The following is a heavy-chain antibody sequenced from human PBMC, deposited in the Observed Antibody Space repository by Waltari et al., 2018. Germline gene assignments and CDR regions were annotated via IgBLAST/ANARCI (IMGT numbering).Heavy chain of an antibody. J-gene: IGHJ3*02. Sequence: EVQLVESGGGLVQPGRSLRLSCAASGFTFDDYAMHWVRPAPGKGLEWVSGISWMSGSIGYADSVKGRFTSSRDNAKNTLYLQMNSLRAEDTAVYYCARVRRLRSPPGAFDIWGQGTMVTVSS. CDR1: GFTFDDYA. CDR2: ISWMSGSI. V-gene: IGHV3-9*01. CDR3: ARVRRLRSPPGAFDI. D-gene: IGHD3-16*01.